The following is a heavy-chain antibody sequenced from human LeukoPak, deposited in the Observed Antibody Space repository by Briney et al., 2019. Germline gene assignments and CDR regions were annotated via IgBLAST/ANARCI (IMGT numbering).Heavy chain of an antibody. D-gene: IGHD4-23*01. CDR1: GGSISSSNW. CDR3: ARDQVIGGNSGIHDY. V-gene: IGHV4-4*02. Sequence: PSETLSLTCAVSGGSISSSNWWSWVRQPPGKGLEWIGEIYHSGSTNYNPPLKSRVTISVDKSKNQFSLKLSSVTAADTAVYYCARDQVIGGNSGIHDYWGQGTLVTVSS. CDR2: IYHSGST. J-gene: IGHJ4*02.